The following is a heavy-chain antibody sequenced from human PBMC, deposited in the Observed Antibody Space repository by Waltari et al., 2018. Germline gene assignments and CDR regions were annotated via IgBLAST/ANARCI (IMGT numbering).Heavy chain of an antibody. CDR3: ARLITMIVGD. CDR2: IYWDDDK. J-gene: IGHJ4*02. Sequence: HITLKASGPTLVKPTQTPTLTCTFSGFPLSTSGLGVGWLRQPPGKALEWLALIYWDDDKRYSPSLKSKLTITKDTSKNQVVPRRTNMDPVDTATYYRARLITMIVGDWGQGTLVTGSS. CDR1: GFPLSTSGLG. D-gene: IGHD3-22*01. V-gene: IGHV2-5*02.